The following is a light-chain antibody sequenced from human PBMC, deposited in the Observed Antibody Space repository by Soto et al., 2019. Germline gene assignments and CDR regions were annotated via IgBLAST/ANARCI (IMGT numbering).Light chain of an antibody. CDR3: AAWDGSLNVVL. V-gene: IGLV1-44*01. CDR1: SSKIGSNT. Sequence: QSALTQPPSASGTPGQRVTISCSGSSSKIGSNTVNWYQQLPGSAPKLLMYSTNQRPSGVPDRFSGSKSGTSASLAISGLQSEDEADYYCAAWDGSLNVVLFGGGTKVTVL. J-gene: IGLJ2*01. CDR2: STN.